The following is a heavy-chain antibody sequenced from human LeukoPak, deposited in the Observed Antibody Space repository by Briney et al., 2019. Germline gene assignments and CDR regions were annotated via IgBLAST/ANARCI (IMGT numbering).Heavy chain of an antibody. V-gene: IGHV4-59*01. CDR1: GGSFSAYY. CDR2: IYYSGST. D-gene: IGHD1-26*01. J-gene: IGHJ4*02. CDR3: AREGGSYYPHYYFDY. Sequence: SETLSLTCAVHGGSFSAYYWSWIRQPPGKGLEWIGYIYYSGSTNYNPSLKSRVTISVDTSKNQFSLKLSSVTAADTAVYYCAREGGSYYPHYYFDYWGQGTLVTVSS.